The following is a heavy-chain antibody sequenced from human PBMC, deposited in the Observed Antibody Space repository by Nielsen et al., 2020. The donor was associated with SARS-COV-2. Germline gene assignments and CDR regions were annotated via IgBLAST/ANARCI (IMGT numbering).Heavy chain of an antibody. V-gene: IGHV1-18*01. Sequence: WVRQAPGQGLEWMGWISAYNGNTNYAQKLQGRVTMTTDTSTSTAYMELRSLRSDDTAVYYCARDGYDQFDPWGQGTLVTVSS. CDR2: ISAYNGNT. CDR3: ARDGYDQFDP. D-gene: IGHD5-12*01. J-gene: IGHJ5*02.